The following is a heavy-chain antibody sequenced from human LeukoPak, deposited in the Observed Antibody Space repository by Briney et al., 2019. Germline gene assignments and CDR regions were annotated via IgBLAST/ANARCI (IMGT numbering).Heavy chain of an antibody. V-gene: IGHV4-34*01. Sequence: KSSETLSLTCAVYGGSFSGYYWSRIRQPPGKGLEWIGEINHSGSTNYNPSLKSRVTISVDTSKNQFSLKLSSVTAADTAVYYCARVVPAAIGGDYWGQGTLVTVSS. CDR2: INHSGST. CDR3: ARVVPAAIGGDY. D-gene: IGHD2-2*02. J-gene: IGHJ4*02. CDR1: GGSFSGYY.